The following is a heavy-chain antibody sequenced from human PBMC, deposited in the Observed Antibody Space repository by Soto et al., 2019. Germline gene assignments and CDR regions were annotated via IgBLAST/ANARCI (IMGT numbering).Heavy chain of an antibody. V-gene: IGHV4-34*01. CDR1: GVSFRGYY. CDR3: AREGEYSTSAGGWFDP. J-gene: IGHJ5*02. D-gene: IGHD6-6*01. Sequence: QVQLQQWGAGLLKPSETLSLTCAVYGVSFRGYYWSWIRQPPGKGLEWIGEINHSGSANYKSSLRSRVTFSVDTSMNHFSLKLNSVTAADTAVYYCAREGEYSTSAGGWFDPWGQGTLVTVSS. CDR2: INHSGSA.